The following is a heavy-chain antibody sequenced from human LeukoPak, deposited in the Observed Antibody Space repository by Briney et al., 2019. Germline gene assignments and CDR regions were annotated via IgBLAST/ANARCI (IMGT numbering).Heavy chain of an antibody. D-gene: IGHD3-3*01. V-gene: IGHV3-23*01. CDR1: GFTFSSYA. J-gene: IGHJ4*02. Sequence: GGSLRLSCAASGFTFSSYAMSWVRQAPGKGLEWVSAISGSGGSTYYADSVKGRFTISRDNSKNTLYLQMNSLRAEDTAVYYCANDGAKLEWLLYGYYFDYWGQGTLVTVSS. CDR3: ANDGAKLEWLLYGYYFDY. CDR2: ISGSGGST.